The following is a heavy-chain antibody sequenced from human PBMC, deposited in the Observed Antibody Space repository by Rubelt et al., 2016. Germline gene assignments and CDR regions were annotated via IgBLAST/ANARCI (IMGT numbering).Heavy chain of an antibody. CDR1: GASISSSTYY. CDR2: VYYSGST. CDR3: ASLPIASACFDS. Sequence: QLQLQESGPRLVKPSETLSLTCTVSGASISSSTYYWGWIRQPPGKGLEWIGSVYYSGSTSYNPSLKSRVTIPVDTSKNQFSLKLSSVTAADTAGYYCASLPIASACFDSWGQGTLVTVSS. J-gene: IGHJ4*02. V-gene: IGHV4-39*01. D-gene: IGHD6-13*01.